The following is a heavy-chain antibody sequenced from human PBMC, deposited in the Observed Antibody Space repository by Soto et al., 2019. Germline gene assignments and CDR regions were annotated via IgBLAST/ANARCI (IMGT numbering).Heavy chain of an antibody. J-gene: IGHJ4*02. D-gene: IGHD4-17*01. CDR3: AKDRTNDYGDYHPYFDY. CDR1: GFTFSSYA. Sequence: EVQLLESGGGLVQPGGSLRLSCAASGFTFSSYAMSWVRQAPGKGLEWVSAISGSGGSTYYADSVKGRFTISRDNSKNTLYLQMNSLRAEDTAVYYCAKDRTNDYGDYHPYFDYWGQGALGTGSS. V-gene: IGHV3-23*01. CDR2: ISGSGGST.